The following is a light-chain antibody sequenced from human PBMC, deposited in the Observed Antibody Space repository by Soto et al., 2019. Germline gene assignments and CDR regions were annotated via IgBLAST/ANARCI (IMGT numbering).Light chain of an antibody. CDR3: QYYDNWPKT. J-gene: IGKJ5*01. Sequence: EIVFTQSPGTLSLSLGERGTLSCRASQSVDSTYLTWYQQKPGQAPRLLIYGASGRATGIPDRFSGSGSGTDFTLTISRLEPEDFAVYYCQYYDNWPKTSGQGTRLEIK. CDR1: QSVDSTY. V-gene: IGKV3-20*01. CDR2: GAS.